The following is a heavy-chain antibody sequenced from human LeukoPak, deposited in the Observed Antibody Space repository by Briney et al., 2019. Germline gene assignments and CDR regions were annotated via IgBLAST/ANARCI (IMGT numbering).Heavy chain of an antibody. V-gene: IGHV3-48*01. CDR3: ARVGYDFWSGYYTGRRGPFMDV. CDR1: GFTFSSYS. Sequence: GGSLRLSCAASGFTFSSYSMNWVRQAPGKGLEWVSYISSSSSTIYYADSVKGRFTISRDNAKNSLYLQMNSLRAEDTAVYYCARVGYDFWSGYYTGRRGPFMDVWGKGTTVTVSS. J-gene: IGHJ6*03. CDR2: ISSSSSTI. D-gene: IGHD3-3*01.